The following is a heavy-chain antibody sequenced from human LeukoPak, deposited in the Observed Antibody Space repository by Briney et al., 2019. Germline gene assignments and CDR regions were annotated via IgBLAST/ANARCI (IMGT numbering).Heavy chain of an antibody. Sequence: GGSLRLSCAAPGFTFGSYAMSWVRQAPGKELEWVSAISGSGGSTYYADSVKGRFTISRDNSKNTLYLQMNSLRAEDTAVYYCAKEGYYGSGSRTYNWFDPWGQGTLVTVSS. J-gene: IGHJ5*02. CDR3: AKEGYYGSGSRTYNWFDP. CDR1: GFTFGSYA. V-gene: IGHV3-23*01. D-gene: IGHD3-10*01. CDR2: ISGSGGST.